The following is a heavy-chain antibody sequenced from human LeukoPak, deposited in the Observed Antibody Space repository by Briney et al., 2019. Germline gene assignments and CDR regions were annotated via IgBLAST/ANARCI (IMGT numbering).Heavy chain of an antibody. CDR2: IYHSGST. V-gene: IGHV4-38-2*02. D-gene: IGHD3-10*01. CDR1: GYSISSGYY. J-gene: IGHJ4*02. Sequence: SETLSLTCTVSGYSISSGYYWGWIRQPPGKGLEWIGSIYHSGSTYYNPSLKSRVTISVDTSKNQLSLKLSSVTAADTAVYYCASQLNDYYGSGSYYYYYFDYWGQGTLVTVSS. CDR3: ASQLNDYYGSGSYYYYYFDY.